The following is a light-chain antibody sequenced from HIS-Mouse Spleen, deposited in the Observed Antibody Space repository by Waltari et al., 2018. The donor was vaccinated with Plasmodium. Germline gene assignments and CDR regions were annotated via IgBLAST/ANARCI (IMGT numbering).Light chain of an antibody. Sequence: QSALTQPASVSGSPGQSITISCPGTRSEVGSYKLVSWYQQHPGKAPKLMIYEGSKRPSGVSNRFSGSKSGNTASLTISGLQAEDEADYYCCSYAGSSTFVVFGGGTKLTVL. V-gene: IGLV2-23*03. CDR1: RSEVGSYKL. CDR2: EGS. CDR3: CSYAGSSTFVV. J-gene: IGLJ2*01.